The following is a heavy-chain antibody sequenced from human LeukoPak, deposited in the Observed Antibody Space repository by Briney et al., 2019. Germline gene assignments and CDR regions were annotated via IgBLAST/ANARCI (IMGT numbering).Heavy chain of an antibody. V-gene: IGHV5-51*01. CDR2: IYPGDSDT. Sequence: GESLKISCKGSGYSFTTYWIGWVRQMPGKGLEWMGIIYPGDSDTRYSPSFQGQVTISADKSISTAYLQWSSLKASDAAIYYRARRLPAPEAFDIWGQGTMVTVSS. D-gene: IGHD2-2*01. CDR1: GYSFTTYW. J-gene: IGHJ3*02. CDR3: ARRLPAPEAFDI.